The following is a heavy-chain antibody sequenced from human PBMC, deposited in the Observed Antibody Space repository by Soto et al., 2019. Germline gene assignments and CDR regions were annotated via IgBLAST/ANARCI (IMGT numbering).Heavy chain of an antibody. CDR1: GGSFTSNNW. V-gene: IGHV4-4*02. CDR3: ASRDPGTSVDY. D-gene: IGHD1-7*01. CDR2: IYRTGST. Sequence: QVQLQESGPGLVKPSGTLSLTCAVSGGSFTSNNWWTWVRQPPGLGLEWIGEIYRTGSTNYNPSLKIRVTISLDKSENQFSLKVTSLTAADTAVYYCASRDPGTSVDYWGQGTLVTVSS. J-gene: IGHJ4*01.